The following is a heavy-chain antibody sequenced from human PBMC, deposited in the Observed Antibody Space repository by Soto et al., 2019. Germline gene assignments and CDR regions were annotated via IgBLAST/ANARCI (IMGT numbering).Heavy chain of an antibody. CDR1: GYTFTSYG. J-gene: IGHJ6*02. CDR3: AAAPYDFWNYYGMDV. Sequence: GASVKVSCKASGYTFTSYGISWVRQAPGQGLEWMGWISAYNGNTNYAQKLQGRVTMTTDTSTSTAYMELRSLRSEDTAVYYCAAAPYDFWNYYGMDVWGQGTTVTVSS. D-gene: IGHD3-3*01. CDR2: ISAYNGNT. V-gene: IGHV1-18*01.